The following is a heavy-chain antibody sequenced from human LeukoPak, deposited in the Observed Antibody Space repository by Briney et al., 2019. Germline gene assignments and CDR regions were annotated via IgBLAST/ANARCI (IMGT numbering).Heavy chain of an antibody. CDR3: ARDGGEVVF. J-gene: IGHJ4*02. CDR1: GFTFTNYW. Sequence: GGSLRLSCAASGFTFTNYWMSWVRQAPGKGLEWVANIKEDGSTKHYVDSVKGRFTISRDNAKNSLYLQMNSLRAEDTAVYYCARDGGEVVFWGQGTLVTVSS. V-gene: IGHV3-7*01. CDR2: IKEDGSTK. D-gene: IGHD3-10*01.